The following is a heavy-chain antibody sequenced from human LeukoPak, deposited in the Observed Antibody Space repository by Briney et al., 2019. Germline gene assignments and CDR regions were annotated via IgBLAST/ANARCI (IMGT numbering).Heavy chain of an antibody. CDR3: AELGITMIGGV. J-gene: IGHJ6*04. Sequence: GGSLRLSCAASGFTFSNYAIHWVRQAPGKGLEWVAVISHDGGNKYYADSVKGRFTISRDNAKNSLYLQMNSLRAEDTAVYYCAELGITMIGGVWGKGTTVTISS. V-gene: IGHV3-30*04. D-gene: IGHD3-10*02. CDR2: ISHDGGNK. CDR1: GFTFSNYA.